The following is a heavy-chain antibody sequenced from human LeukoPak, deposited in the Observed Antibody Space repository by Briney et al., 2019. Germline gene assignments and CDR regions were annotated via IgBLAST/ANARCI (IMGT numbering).Heavy chain of an antibody. D-gene: IGHD3-10*01. CDR1: GYTFTSYD. CDR2: MNPNSGNT. Sequence: ASVKVSCKASGYTFTSYDINWVRQATGQGLEWMGWMNPNSGNTGYAQKFQGRVTMTRNTSISTAYMELSSLRSEDTAVYYCARAFTMVRGVHDAFDIWGQGTMVTVSS. J-gene: IGHJ3*02. CDR3: ARAFTMVRGVHDAFDI. V-gene: IGHV1-8*01.